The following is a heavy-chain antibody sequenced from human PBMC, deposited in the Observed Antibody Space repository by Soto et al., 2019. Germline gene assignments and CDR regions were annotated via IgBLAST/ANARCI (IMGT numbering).Heavy chain of an antibody. Sequence: EVQLEASGGDLVQPGGSLRLSCAASGFTFSNYWMHWVRQAPGRGLVWVSHINPDGSIATYADSVKGRFTISRDNAKNKVYLRMNSLRVVDTAVYYCTPPNLACGGQGALVTVSS. CDR3: TPPNLAC. D-gene: IGHD7-27*01. CDR1: GFTFSNYW. V-gene: IGHV3-74*01. J-gene: IGHJ4*02. CDR2: INPDGSIA.